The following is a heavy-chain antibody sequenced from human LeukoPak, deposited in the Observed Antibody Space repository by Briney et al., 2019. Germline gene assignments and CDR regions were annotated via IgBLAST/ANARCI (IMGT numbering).Heavy chain of an antibody. CDR2: IIPIFGTA. V-gene: IGHV1-69*13. CDR3: ARASEQHSSYYYYYMDV. J-gene: IGHJ6*03. Sequence: GASVKVSCKASGGTFSRYAISWVRQAPGQGLEWMGGIIPIFGTANYAQKFQGRVTITADESTSTAYMELSSLRSEDTAVYYCARASEQHSSYYYYYMDVWGKGTTVTISS. D-gene: IGHD6-13*01. CDR1: GGTFSRYA.